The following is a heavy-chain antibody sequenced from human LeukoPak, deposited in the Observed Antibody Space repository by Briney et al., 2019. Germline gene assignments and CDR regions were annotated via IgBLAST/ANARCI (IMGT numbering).Heavy chain of an antibody. V-gene: IGHV3-48*03. J-gene: IGHJ6*04. CDR1: GFTFSSYE. Sequence: GGSLKLSCAASGFTFSSYEMNWVRQAPGKGLEWVSYISSSGSTIYYADSVKGRFTISRDNAKNSLYLQMNSLRAEDTAVYYCAELGITMIGGIWGKGTTVTVSS. CDR2: ISSSGSTI. D-gene: IGHD3-10*02. CDR3: AELGITMIGGI.